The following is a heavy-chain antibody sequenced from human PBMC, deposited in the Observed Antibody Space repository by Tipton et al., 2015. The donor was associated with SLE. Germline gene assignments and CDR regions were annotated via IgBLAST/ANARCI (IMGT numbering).Heavy chain of an antibody. CDR3: ARAPPYGDSFDY. V-gene: IGHV4-39*01. Sequence: VKPSETLTLTCNVSGDSISTGYYYWGWIRQPPGKGLEWIGSVYYSGSPYYNPSLKSRITISVDTSKNQLSLKLNSVTAADTAVYYCARAPPYGDSFDYWGQGTLVTVSS. J-gene: IGHJ4*02. CDR2: VYYSGSP. CDR1: GDSISTGYYY. D-gene: IGHD4-17*01.